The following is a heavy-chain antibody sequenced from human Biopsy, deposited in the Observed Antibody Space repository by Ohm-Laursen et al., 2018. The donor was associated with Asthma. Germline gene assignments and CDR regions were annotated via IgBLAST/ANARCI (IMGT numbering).Heavy chain of an antibody. J-gene: IGHJ4*02. CDR3: ARKAGSCISRTCYSLDF. V-gene: IGHV1-69*01. D-gene: IGHD2-2*01. Sequence: SSVKVSCKSLGGTFNAYVIGWVRQAPGQGLEWMGGINSVFGTTTYPQKFQDRVTITADDSTSTVYMELSSPRSEDTAVYYCARKAGSCISRTCYSLDFWGQGTLVTVSS. CDR2: INSVFGTT. CDR1: GGTFNAYV.